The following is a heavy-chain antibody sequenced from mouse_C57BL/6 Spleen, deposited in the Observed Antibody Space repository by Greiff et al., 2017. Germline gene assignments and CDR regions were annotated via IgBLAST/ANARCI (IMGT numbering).Heavy chain of an antibody. J-gene: IGHJ3*01. V-gene: IGHV14-1*01. CDR1: GFNIKDYY. CDR2: IDPEDGDT. D-gene: IGHD1-1*01. CDR3: TTPYYYGSSYSFAY. Sequence: EVQLQQSGAELVRPGASVKLSCTASGFNIKDYYMHWVKQRPEQGLEWIGRIDPEDGDTEYATKFQGKATMTADTSSNTAYLQLSSLTSEDTAVYYCTTPYYYGSSYSFAYWGQGTLVTVSA.